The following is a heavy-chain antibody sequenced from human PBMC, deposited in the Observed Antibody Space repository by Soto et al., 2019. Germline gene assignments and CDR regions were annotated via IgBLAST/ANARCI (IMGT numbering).Heavy chain of an antibody. CDR2: ISAYNGNT. J-gene: IGHJ4*02. CDR1: GYTFTSYG. V-gene: IGHV1-18*01. D-gene: IGHD1-26*01. CDR3: ARDSLYSGSYLCPFDY. Sequence: QVQLVQSGAEVKKPGASVKVSCKASGYTFTSYGISWVRQAPGQGLEWMGWISAYNGNTNYAQKLQGRVTMSTDTSTGTAYMELRSLRSDDTAVYYCARDSLYSGSYLCPFDYWGQGTLVTVSS.